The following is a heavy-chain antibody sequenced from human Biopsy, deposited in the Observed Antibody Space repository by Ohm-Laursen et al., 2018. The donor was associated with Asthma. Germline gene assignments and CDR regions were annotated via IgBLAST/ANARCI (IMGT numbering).Heavy chain of an antibody. V-gene: IGHV4-30-4*02. CDR3: ARGGSGGKVYYFDS. CDR2: ISSAGNV. Sequence: PSDTLSLTCTVSGDSVSSGDYYWTWIRQPPRKGLGWLGYISSAGNVFYTPSLKRRLTIQLDTSNNKFSLKLTSLSAADTALYYCARGGSGGKVYYFDSWGLGTLVTVSS. CDR1: GDSVSSGDYY. J-gene: IGHJ4*02. D-gene: IGHD2-15*01.